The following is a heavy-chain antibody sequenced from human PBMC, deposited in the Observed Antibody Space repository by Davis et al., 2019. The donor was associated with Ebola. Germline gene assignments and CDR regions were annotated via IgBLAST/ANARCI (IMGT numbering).Heavy chain of an antibody. CDR2: IFYSGSSYSGST. Sequence: MPSETLSLTCTVSGGSISSSSYYWGWIRQPPGKGLEWIGSIFYSGSSYSGSTYYNPSLKSRVTISVDTSKNQFSLKLSSGTAADTAVYYCARVLLWFGELPNWFDPWGQGTLVTVSS. D-gene: IGHD3-10*01. CDR1: GGSISSSSYY. J-gene: IGHJ5*02. CDR3: ARVLLWFGELPNWFDP. V-gene: IGHV4-39*01.